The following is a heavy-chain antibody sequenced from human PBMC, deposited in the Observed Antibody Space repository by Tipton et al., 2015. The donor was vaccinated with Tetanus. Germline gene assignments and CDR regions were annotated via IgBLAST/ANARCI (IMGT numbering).Heavy chain of an antibody. CDR1: GGSISSGGYY. D-gene: IGHD1-26*01. CDR2: IYYSGST. CDR3: ARDQARGARGWNYFDY. J-gene: IGHJ4*02. Sequence: TLSLTCTVSGGSISSGGYYWSWIRQHPGKGLEWTGDIYYSGSTYYNPSLKSRVNISVDTSKNQFSLKLNSVTAADTAVYYCARDQARGARGWNYFDYWGQGTLVTVSS. V-gene: IGHV4-31*03.